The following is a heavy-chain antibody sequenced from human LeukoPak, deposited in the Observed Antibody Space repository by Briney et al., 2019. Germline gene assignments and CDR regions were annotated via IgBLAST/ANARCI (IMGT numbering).Heavy chain of an antibody. CDR2: LSGYNGNT. D-gene: IGHD4-17*01. Sequence: ASVKLSCKASGYTFTSYGISWVRQAPGQGLEWMGWLSGYNGNTKYAQELQGRVTMTTDTSTSTAYMEVRSLRSDDTAVYYCARGLRYGDYLAPLDYWGQGTLVTVSS. CDR1: GYTFTSYG. CDR3: ARGLRYGDYLAPLDY. V-gene: IGHV1-18*01. J-gene: IGHJ4*02.